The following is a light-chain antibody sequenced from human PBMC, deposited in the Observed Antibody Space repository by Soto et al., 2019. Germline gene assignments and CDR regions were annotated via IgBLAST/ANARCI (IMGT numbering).Light chain of an antibody. J-gene: IGKJ1*01. CDR2: GVS. V-gene: IGKV3-20*01. Sequence: ESVLTQSPGTLSLSPGERATLSCRASQSVPSNFLAWYQQKPGQAPILVIYGVSRRATGIPDRFSGSGSGTDFTLTISRLEPEDFAVYYCQQYDSSWTFGQGTKVEIK. CDR1: QSVPSNF. CDR3: QQYDSSWT.